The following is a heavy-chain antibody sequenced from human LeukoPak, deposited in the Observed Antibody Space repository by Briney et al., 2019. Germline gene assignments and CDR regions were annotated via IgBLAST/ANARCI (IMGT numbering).Heavy chain of an antibody. Sequence: ASVKVSCKASGGTFSSYAISWVRQAPGQGLEWMGGIIPIFGTANYAQKFQGRVTITADESTSTAYMELSSLRSEDTAVYYCARDLRGFGYCSSTSCYGFDYWGQGTLVTVSS. V-gene: IGHV1-69*13. CDR1: GGTFSSYA. CDR3: ARDLRGFGYCSSTSCYGFDY. D-gene: IGHD2-2*01. J-gene: IGHJ4*02. CDR2: IIPIFGTA.